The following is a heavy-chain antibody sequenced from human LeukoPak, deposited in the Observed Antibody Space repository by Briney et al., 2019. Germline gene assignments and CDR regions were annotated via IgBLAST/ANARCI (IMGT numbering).Heavy chain of an antibody. Sequence: PGGSLRLSCAASGFTFSSHRMHWVRQAPGKGLVWVSRMNTDGSSINYADSVKVRFTISRDNAKNTLYLQMNSLRAEDTAVYYCARGGEGYNGPGFNWGQGTLVTVSS. V-gene: IGHV3-74*01. J-gene: IGHJ4*02. CDR1: GFTFSSHR. CDR2: MNTDGSSI. CDR3: ARGGEGYNGPGFN. D-gene: IGHD5-12*01.